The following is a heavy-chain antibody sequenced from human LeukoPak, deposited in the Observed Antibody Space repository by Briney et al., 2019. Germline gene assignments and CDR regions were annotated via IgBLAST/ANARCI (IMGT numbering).Heavy chain of an antibody. V-gene: IGHV4-38-2*01. D-gene: IGHD5-18*01. Sequence: SETLSLTCADSGYSISSGYYWGWIRQPPGKGLEWIGSIYHSGSTYYNPSLKSRVTISVDTSKNQFSLKLSSVTAADTAVYYCQRGYSYGSFDYWGQGTLVTVSS. CDR2: IYHSGST. CDR1: GYSISSGYY. J-gene: IGHJ4*02. CDR3: QRGYSYGSFDY.